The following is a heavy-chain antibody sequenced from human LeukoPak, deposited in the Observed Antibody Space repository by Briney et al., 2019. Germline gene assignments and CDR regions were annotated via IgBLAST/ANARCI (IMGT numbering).Heavy chain of an antibody. CDR1: GFTFSSYS. D-gene: IGHD2-2*01. J-gene: IGHJ6*02. Sequence: PGGSLRLSCAASGFTFSSYSMNWVRQAPGKGLEWVSYISSSSSTIYYADSVKGRFTISRDNAKNSLYLQMNSLRDEDTAVYYCARAGGVVVPAAKVDYYYGMDVWGQGTTVTVSS. CDR2: ISSSSSTI. CDR3: ARAGGVVVPAAKVDYYYGMDV. V-gene: IGHV3-48*02.